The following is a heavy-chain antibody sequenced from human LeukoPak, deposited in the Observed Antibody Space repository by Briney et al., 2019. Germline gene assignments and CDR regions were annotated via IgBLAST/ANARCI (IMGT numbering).Heavy chain of an antibody. D-gene: IGHD5-18*01. J-gene: IGHJ4*02. CDR3: AREYGGVEYSYGYGYWD. CDR2: INPNSGGT. V-gene: IGHV1-2*02. Sequence: ASVKVSCKASGYTFTGYYMHWVRRAPGQGLEWMGWINPNSGGTNYAQKFQGRVTMTRDTSISTAYTELSRLRSDDTAVYYCAREYGGVEYSYGYGYWDWGQGTLVTVSS. CDR1: GYTFTGYY.